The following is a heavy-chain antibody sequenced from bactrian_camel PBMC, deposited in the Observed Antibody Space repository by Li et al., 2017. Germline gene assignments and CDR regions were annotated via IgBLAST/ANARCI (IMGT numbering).Heavy chain of an antibody. J-gene: IGHJ6*01. D-gene: IGHD4*01. V-gene: IGHV3S55*01. CDR3: AADTRACILRLQGVYPFGY. Sequence: HVQLVESGGGSVQVGGSLRLSCVASGDTIGSYCMGWFRQIPDKEREGVAGIESDGSTSYADSVKGRFTVSKDDATKTLYLEMNNLKPEDTAMYYCAADTRACILRLQGVYPFGYWGQGTQVTVS. CDR1: GDTIGSYC. CDR2: IESDGST.